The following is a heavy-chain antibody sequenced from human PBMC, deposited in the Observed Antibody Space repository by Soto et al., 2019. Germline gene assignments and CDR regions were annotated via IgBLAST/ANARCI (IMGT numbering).Heavy chain of an antibody. J-gene: IGHJ6*03. Sequence: ASVTVYCRASGYTFTSYGISLVRQAPGQGLEWMGWISAYNGNTNYAQKLQGRVTMTTDTSTSTAYMELRSLRSDDTAVYYCARDRVGGYDSNMDVWGKGTTVTVSS. CDR1: GYTFTSYG. V-gene: IGHV1-18*01. D-gene: IGHD5-12*01. CDR3: ARDRVGGYDSNMDV. CDR2: ISAYNGNT.